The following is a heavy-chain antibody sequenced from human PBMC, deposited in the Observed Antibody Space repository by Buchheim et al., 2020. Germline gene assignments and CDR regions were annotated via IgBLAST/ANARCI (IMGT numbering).Heavy chain of an antibody. CDR1: GGSISSSSYY. V-gene: IGHV4-39*01. D-gene: IGHD2-8*01. CDR2: IYYTGST. Sequence: QLQLQESGPGLVKPAETLSLTGAVSGGSISSSSYYWGWIRQPPGKGLEWIGSIYYTGSTHYNPSLKSRVTISVDTSKNQFSLKLTSVTAADTAVYYCASRTCSDGVCYHYYGMDVWGQGIT. CDR3: ASRTCSDGVCYHYYGMDV. J-gene: IGHJ6*02.